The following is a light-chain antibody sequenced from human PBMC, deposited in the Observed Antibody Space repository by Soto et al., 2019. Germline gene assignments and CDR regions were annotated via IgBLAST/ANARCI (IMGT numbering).Light chain of an antibody. J-gene: IGKJ2*03. CDR3: QQYNSYLMYS. Sequence: DIQMTQSPSTLSASMGDRVTITCRASQSISSWLAWYQQRPGKAPKLLIYDASSLESGVPSRFSGSGSGTEFTLTISSLQPDDFATYYCQQYNSYLMYSFGQGTKLEIK. CDR1: QSISSW. V-gene: IGKV1-5*01. CDR2: DAS.